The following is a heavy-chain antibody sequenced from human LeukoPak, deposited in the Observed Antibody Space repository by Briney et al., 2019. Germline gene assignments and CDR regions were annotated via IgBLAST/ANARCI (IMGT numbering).Heavy chain of an antibody. J-gene: IGHJ4*02. Sequence: PGGSLRLSCASSGFTFDSYWMSWVRQAPGKGLERVANIKEDGSEKYYVDSVKGRFTISRDNAKNSVYLQMNSLRAEDTAVYYCAREIGSAARGRWGQGTLVTVSS. V-gene: IGHV3-7*05. CDR1: GFTFDSYW. D-gene: IGHD6-13*01. CDR3: AREIGSAARGR. CDR2: IKEDGSEK.